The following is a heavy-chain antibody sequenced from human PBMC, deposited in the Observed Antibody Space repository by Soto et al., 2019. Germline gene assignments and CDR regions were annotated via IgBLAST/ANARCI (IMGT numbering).Heavy chain of an antibody. D-gene: IGHD1-26*01. CDR1: GFTFSGYA. J-gene: IGHJ4*01. Sequence: GGSLRLSCATSGFTFSGYALNWVRQAPGKGLEWVSGIGISGGSTFYADSVKGRFTISRDNSKNTMYLQMNSLRAEDTAVYFCLKGGGNYYGILDHWGRGTLVTVSS. CDR2: IGISGGST. CDR3: LKGGGNYYGILDH. V-gene: IGHV3-23*01.